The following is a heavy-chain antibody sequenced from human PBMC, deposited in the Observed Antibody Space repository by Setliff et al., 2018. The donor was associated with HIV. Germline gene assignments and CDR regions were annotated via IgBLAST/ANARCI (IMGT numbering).Heavy chain of an antibody. V-gene: IGHV1-8*02. CDR2: MNPNSGNT. CDR3: ARGKLSRTGTNDY. Sequence: ASVKVSCKASGYTFTSYDINWVRQATGQGLEWMGWMNPNSGNTGYAQKFQGRVTMTRSTSISTAYMELSSLRSEDTAVYYCARGKLSRTGTNDYWGQGTLVTVSS. CDR1: GYTFTSYD. D-gene: IGHD1-7*01. J-gene: IGHJ4*02.